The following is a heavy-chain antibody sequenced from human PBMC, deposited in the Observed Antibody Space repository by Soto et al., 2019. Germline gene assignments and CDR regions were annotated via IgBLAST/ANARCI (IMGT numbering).Heavy chain of an antibody. J-gene: IGHJ2*01. V-gene: IGHV3-7*01. CDR1: GFTFSSYW. Sequence: EVQLVESGGGLVQPGGSLRLSCAASGFTFSSYWMSWVRQAPGKGLEWVANIKQDGSEKYYVDSVKGRFTISRDNAKNSLYLQMNSLRAEDTAVYYCVRDPEQQLALDWYFDLWGRGTLVTVSS. D-gene: IGHD6-13*01. CDR3: VRDPEQQLALDWYFDL. CDR2: IKQDGSEK.